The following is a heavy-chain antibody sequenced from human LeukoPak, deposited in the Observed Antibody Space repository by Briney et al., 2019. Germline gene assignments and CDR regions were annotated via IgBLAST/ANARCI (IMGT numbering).Heavy chain of an antibody. Sequence: PGGSLRLSCAASGFTFSSYAMSWVRQAPGKGLEWVSAISGSGGSTYYADSVKGRFTISRDNAKNTLYLQMNSLTAEDTAVYYCARDLWGAGDCWGQGTLVTVSS. J-gene: IGHJ4*02. CDR1: GFTFSSYA. V-gene: IGHV3-23*01. CDR2: ISGSGGST. D-gene: IGHD1-26*01. CDR3: ARDLWGAGDC.